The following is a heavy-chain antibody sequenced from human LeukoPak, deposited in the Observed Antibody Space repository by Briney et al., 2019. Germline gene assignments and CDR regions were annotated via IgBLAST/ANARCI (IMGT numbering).Heavy chain of an antibody. CDR2: ISYDESHQ. D-gene: IGHD5-18*01. CDR3: AKALLLYSFGYPDN. Sequence: GGSLRPSCAASGFTFSNYGMHWVRQAPGKGLEWVALISYDESHQYYADSVKGRFTISRDNSKNTLYLQMNSLRAEDTAFYYCAKALLLYSFGYPDNWGQGTLVTVSS. CDR1: GFTFSNYG. J-gene: IGHJ4*02. V-gene: IGHV3-30*18.